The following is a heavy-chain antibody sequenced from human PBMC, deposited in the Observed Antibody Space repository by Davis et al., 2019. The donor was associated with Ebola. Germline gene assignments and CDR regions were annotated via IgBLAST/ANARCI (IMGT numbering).Heavy chain of an antibody. Sequence: GESLKISCAGSGFTFSTYAMTWVRQAPGKGLEWVSRISGSGGDPHYADSVKGRFTISRDNSKNTLYLQMNSLKTEDTAVYYCTTAQTDSSGWLTYWGQGTLVTVSS. CDR1: GFTFSTYA. J-gene: IGHJ4*02. V-gene: IGHV3-23*01. D-gene: IGHD6-19*01. CDR2: ISGSGGDP. CDR3: TTAQTDSSGWLTY.